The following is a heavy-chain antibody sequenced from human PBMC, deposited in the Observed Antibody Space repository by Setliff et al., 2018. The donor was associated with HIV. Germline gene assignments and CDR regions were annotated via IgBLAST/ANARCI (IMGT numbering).Heavy chain of an antibody. Sequence: ASVKASCKTSGYTFTAYYIYWVRQAPGHGLELMGRIHPNTGSTNYLQEFQGRVTITRDTSMSTVYMALTGLTSDDTAVSYCAKQGYSDSLYAFDVWGQGTMVTVSS. CDR3: AKQGYSDSLYAFDV. CDR2: IHPNTGST. J-gene: IGHJ3*01. V-gene: IGHV1-2*06. CDR1: GYTFTAYY. D-gene: IGHD1-26*01.